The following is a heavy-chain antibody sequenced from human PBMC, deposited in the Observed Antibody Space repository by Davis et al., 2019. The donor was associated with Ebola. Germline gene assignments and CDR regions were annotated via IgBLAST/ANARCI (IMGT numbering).Heavy chain of an antibody. J-gene: IGHJ4*02. CDR2: IYYSGST. CDR1: GGSFSGYY. V-gene: IGHV4-34*01. D-gene: IGHD3-10*01. Sequence: SETLSLTCAVYGGSFSGYYWSWIRQPPGKGLEWIGYIYYSGSTYYNPSLKSRVTISVDTSKNQFSLKLSSVTAADTAVYYCARGARLVWFGELLPFDYWGQGTLVTVSS. CDR3: ARGARLVWFGELLPFDY.